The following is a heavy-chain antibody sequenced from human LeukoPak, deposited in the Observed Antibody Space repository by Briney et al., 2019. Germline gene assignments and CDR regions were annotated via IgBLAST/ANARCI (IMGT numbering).Heavy chain of an antibody. CDR3: TRDTMGGFAGSGFDS. J-gene: IGHJ4*02. Sequence: GSLRLSCAASGFTFSSYSMNWVRQAPGKGLEWVSSISSSSSYIYYADSVKGRFTISRDNAKNSLYLQMNSLRAEDTAMYYCTRDTMGGFAGSGFDSWGQGTLVTVSS. CDR1: GFTFSSYS. D-gene: IGHD3-16*01. CDR2: ISSSSSYI. V-gene: IGHV3-21*03.